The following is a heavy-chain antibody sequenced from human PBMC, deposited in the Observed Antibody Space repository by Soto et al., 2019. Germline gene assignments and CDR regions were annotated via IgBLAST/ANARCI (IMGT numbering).Heavy chain of an antibody. D-gene: IGHD5-18*01. CDR1: GGSISSYY. Sequence: PSETLSLTCTVSGGSISSYYWSWIRQPPGKGLEWIGYIYYSGSTNYNPSLKSRVTISVDTSKNQFSLKLSSVTAADTAVYYCARDRGAMAYFDYWGQGTLVTVSS. V-gene: IGHV4-59*01. CDR3: ARDRGAMAYFDY. J-gene: IGHJ4*02. CDR2: IYYSGST.